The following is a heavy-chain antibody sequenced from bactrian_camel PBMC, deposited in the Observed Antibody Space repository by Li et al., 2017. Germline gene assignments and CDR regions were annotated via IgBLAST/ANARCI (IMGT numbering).Heavy chain of an antibody. CDR2: LWIGGTTT. CDR1: RYTYKRNC. CDR3: AADQLYGTCRDVLDFPA. D-gene: IGHD6*01. V-gene: IGHV3S1*01. J-gene: IGHJ4*01. Sequence: HVQLVESGGGSVQAGGSLTLSCAAGRYTYKRNCMGWFRQRPGKDREGLAVLWIGGTTTTYADSVKGRFIITRDKAKDLVYLQMNGLQPEDTGVYYCAADQLYGTCRDVLDFPARGQGTQVTVSS.